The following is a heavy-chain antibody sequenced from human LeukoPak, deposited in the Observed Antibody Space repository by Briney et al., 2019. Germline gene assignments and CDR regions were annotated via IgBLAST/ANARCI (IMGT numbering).Heavy chain of an antibody. V-gene: IGHV1-69*04. D-gene: IGHD4-17*01. CDR3: ARSYGDYAPYYFDY. CDR1: GGTFSSYA. CDR2: IIPILGIE. J-gene: IGHJ4*02. Sequence: SVKVSCKASGGTFSSYAISWVRQAPGQGLEWMGRIIPILGIENYAQKFQGRVTSTTDESTSTAYMELSSLRSEDTAVYYCARSYGDYAPYYFDYWGQGTLVTVSS.